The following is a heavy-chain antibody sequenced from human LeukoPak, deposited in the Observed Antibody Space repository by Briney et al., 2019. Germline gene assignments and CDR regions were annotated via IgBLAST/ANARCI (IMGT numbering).Heavy chain of an antibody. CDR3: ARVSSYAQPYYFDY. CDR2: FDPEDGET. D-gene: IGHD2-2*01. CDR1: GYTLTELS. J-gene: IGHJ4*02. V-gene: IGHV1-24*01. Sequence: ASVKVSCKVSGYTLTELSMHWVRQAPGKGLEWMGGFDPEDGETIYAQKFQGRVTMTRDTSISTAYMELSRLRSDDTAVYYCARVSSYAQPYYFDYWGQGTLVTVSS.